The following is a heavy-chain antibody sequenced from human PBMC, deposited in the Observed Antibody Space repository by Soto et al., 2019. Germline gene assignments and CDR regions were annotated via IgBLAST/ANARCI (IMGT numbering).Heavy chain of an antibody. CDR3: AGGYYDYIWDPIAGAFDI. Sequence: PGGSLRLSCAASGFTFSSYWMSWVRQAPGKGLEWVANIKQDGSEKYYVDSVKGRFTISRDNAKNSLYLQMNSLRAEDTAVYYCAGGYYDYIWDPIAGAFDIWGQGTMVTVSS. CDR1: GFTFSSYW. CDR2: IKQDGSEK. D-gene: IGHD3-16*01. V-gene: IGHV3-7*01. J-gene: IGHJ3*02.